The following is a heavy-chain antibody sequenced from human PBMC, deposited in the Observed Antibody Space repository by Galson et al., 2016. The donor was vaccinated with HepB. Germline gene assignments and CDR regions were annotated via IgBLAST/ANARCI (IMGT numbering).Heavy chain of an antibody. Sequence: SLRLSCAASGFTFSSYGMHWVRQAPGKGLEWVSYISSSGGTIYYADSVKGRFTISRDNAKNSLYLQMNSLRAEDTAVYYCAKDSDTRGVHRYFDLWGRGTVGTVSS. D-gene: IGHD1-26*01. CDR1: GFTFSSYG. V-gene: IGHV3-48*01. CDR3: AKDSDTRGVHRYFDL. CDR2: ISSSGGTI. J-gene: IGHJ2*01.